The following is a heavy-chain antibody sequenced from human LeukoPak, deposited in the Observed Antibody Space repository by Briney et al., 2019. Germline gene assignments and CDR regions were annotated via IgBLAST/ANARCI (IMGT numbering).Heavy chain of an antibody. CDR2: ITTTSSYM. CDR3: AKGDFAYWYSDL. D-gene: IGHD2-21*02. J-gene: IGHJ2*01. Sequence: PGGSLRLSCAASGFTLSSHTMNWVRQAPGKGLEWVSSITTTSSYMEYADSVRGRFTISRDNTKNSLFLQMNSLRAEDTAVYYCAKGDFAYWYSDLWGRGTLVTVSS. CDR1: GFTLSSHT. V-gene: IGHV3-21*01.